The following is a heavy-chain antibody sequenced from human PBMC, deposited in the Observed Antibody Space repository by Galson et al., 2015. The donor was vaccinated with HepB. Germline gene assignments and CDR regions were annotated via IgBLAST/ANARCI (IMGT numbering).Heavy chain of an antibody. CDR2: INPNSGGT. Sequence: SVKVSCKASGYTFTGYYMHWVRQAPGQGLEWMGWINPNSGGTNYAQKFQGRVTMTRDTSISTAYMELSRLRSDDTAVYYCARDYRRLVPAVPFDYWGQGTLVTVSS. CDR1: GYTFTGYY. V-gene: IGHV1-2*02. D-gene: IGHD2-2*01. J-gene: IGHJ4*02. CDR3: ARDYRRLVPAVPFDY.